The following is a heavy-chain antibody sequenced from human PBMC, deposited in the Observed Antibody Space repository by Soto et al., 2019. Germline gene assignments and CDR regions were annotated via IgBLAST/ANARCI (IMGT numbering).Heavy chain of an antibody. J-gene: IGHJ4*02. V-gene: IGHV3-74*03. CDR1: GFSFSTYW. CDR2: ISGDGNTT. Sequence: VQLVESGGGLAQPGGSLRLSCTASGFSFSTYWMHWVRQVPGKGPVWVSRISGDGNTTTYADSVKGRFTISRDNANNIRYLEMNTLRAEDTAVYHCTRGPRVDSAGTGAHWGQGTLVTVSS. D-gene: IGHD6-13*01. CDR3: TRGPRVDSAGTGAH.